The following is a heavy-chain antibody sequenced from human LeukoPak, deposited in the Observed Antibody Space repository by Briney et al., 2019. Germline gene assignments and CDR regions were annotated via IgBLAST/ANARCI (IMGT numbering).Heavy chain of an antibody. CDR1: GYTFTNYA. Sequence: GASVKVSCKAFGYTFTNYALNWVRQAPGQGLEWMGHIKTNTGNPTYAQGFTGRFVFSLDISVSTGYLQISGLKAEGTAVYYCARGDGDYRGQGTLVTVSS. V-gene: IGHV7-4-1*02. D-gene: IGHD5-24*01. CDR3: ARGDGDY. J-gene: IGHJ4*02. CDR2: IKTNTGNP.